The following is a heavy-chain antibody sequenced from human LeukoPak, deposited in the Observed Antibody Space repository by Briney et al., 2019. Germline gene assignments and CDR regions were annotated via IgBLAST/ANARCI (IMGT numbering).Heavy chain of an antibody. J-gene: IGHJ4*02. Sequence: PGGSLRLSCAASGFTFSSYSMNWVRQAPGKGLEWVSSISSSSSYIYYADSVKGRFTISRDNAKNSLYLQMNSLRAEDTAVYHCARDSSSWWDTAMVMNYWGQGTLVTVSS. CDR1: GFTFSSYS. D-gene: IGHD5-18*01. CDR2: ISSSSSYI. CDR3: ARDSSSWWDTAMVMNY. V-gene: IGHV3-21*01.